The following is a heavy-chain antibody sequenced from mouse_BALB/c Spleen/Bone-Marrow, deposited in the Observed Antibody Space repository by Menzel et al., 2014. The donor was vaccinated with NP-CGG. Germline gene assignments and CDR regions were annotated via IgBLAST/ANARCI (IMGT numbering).Heavy chain of an antibody. Sequence: EVQRVESGPELVKPGTSMKISCKASGYSFTGYTMNRVKQSHGKNLEWIGLINPYNGGTSYNQKFKGKATLTVDKSSSTAYMELLSLTSEDSAVYYCARGVYYYGSSYPFAYWGQGTLVTVSA. J-gene: IGHJ3*01. CDR3: ARGVYYYGSSYPFAY. D-gene: IGHD1-1*01. CDR2: INPYNGGT. CDR1: GYSFTGYT. V-gene: IGHV1-18*01.